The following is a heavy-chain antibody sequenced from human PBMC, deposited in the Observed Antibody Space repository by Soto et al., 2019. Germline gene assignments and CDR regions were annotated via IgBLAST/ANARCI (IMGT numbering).Heavy chain of an antibody. CDR2: IYYSGST. J-gene: IGHJ4*02. CDR3: ARVYDSSGYYVFSGFDY. CDR1: GGSISSSSYY. D-gene: IGHD3-22*01. V-gene: IGHV4-39*01. Sequence: PSETLSLTCTVSGGSISSSSYYWGWIRQPPGKGLEWIGSIYYSGSTYYNPSLKSRVTISVDTSKNQFSLKLSSVTAADTAVYYCARVYDSSGYYVFSGFDYWGQGTLVTVSS.